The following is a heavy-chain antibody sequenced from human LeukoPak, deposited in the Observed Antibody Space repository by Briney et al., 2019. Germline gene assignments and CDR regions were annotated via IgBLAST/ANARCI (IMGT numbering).Heavy chain of an antibody. CDR3: ATLGGILTGYGFDY. Sequence: PSETLSLTCTVSGGSISSYYWSWIRQPPGRGLEWIGYIYYSGSTNYNPSLKSRVTISVDTSKNQFSLKLSSVTAADTAVYYCATLGGILTGYGFDYWGQGTLVTVSS. J-gene: IGHJ4*02. V-gene: IGHV4-59*01. CDR1: GGSISSYY. CDR2: IYYSGST. D-gene: IGHD3-9*01.